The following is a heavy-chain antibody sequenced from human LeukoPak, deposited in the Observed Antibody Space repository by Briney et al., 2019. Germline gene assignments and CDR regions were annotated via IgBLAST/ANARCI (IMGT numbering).Heavy chain of an antibody. CDR1: GGSFSGYY. D-gene: IGHD3-10*01. Sequence: PSETLSLTCAVYGGSFSGYYWSWIRQPPGKGLEWIGEINHSGSTNYNPSLKSRVIISADTSKKQFSLKVTSVTAADTAVYYCARGIASGSYYHYWGQGTLVTVSS. J-gene: IGHJ4*02. V-gene: IGHV4-34*01. CDR2: INHSGST. CDR3: ARGIASGSYYHY.